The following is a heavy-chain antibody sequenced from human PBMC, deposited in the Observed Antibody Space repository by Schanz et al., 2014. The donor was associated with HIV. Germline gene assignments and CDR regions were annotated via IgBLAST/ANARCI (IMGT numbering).Heavy chain of an antibody. CDR2: IIPLFGTT. J-gene: IGHJ5*02. CDR1: GGTFSNYA. V-gene: IGHV1-69*06. D-gene: IGHD1-26*01. Sequence: QVQVVQSGAELKKPGSSVRVSCTTSGGTFSNYAVSWVRQAPGQGLEWMGGIIPLFGTTNYAQKFQGRVTITRDMSTSTAYMELSSLRSEDTAIYYCARASYSGTYYTWFDPWGQGALVTVSS. CDR3: ARASYSGTYYTWFDP.